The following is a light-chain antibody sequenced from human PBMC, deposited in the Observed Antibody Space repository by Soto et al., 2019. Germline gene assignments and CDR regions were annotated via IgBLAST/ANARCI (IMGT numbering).Light chain of an antibody. Sequence: DIQMTQSPSTLSASVGDTVIVTCRASQSISSWLAWYQQKPGKAPKLLIYDASSLESGVPSRFSGSGSGTEFTLTISGLQPDDFASYYCQQYNSYSGMFGQGTKVDI. J-gene: IGKJ1*01. CDR3: QQYNSYSGM. CDR2: DAS. CDR1: QSISSW. V-gene: IGKV1-5*01.